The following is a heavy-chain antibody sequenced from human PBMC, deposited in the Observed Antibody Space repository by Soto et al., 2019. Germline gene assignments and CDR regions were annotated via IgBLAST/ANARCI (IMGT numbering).Heavy chain of an antibody. V-gene: IGHV4-59*01. Sequence: PSETLSLTCTVSGGSISSYYWSWIRQPPGKGLEWIGYIYYSGSTNYNPSLKSRVTISVDTSKNQFSLKLSSVTAADTAVYYCARGLGGKRYFDYWGQGTLVTVSS. CDR3: ARGLGGKRYFDY. J-gene: IGHJ4*02. D-gene: IGHD2-15*01. CDR2: IYYSGST. CDR1: GGSISSYY.